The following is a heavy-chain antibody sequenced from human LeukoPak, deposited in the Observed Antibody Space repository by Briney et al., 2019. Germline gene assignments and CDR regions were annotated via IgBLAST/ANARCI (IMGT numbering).Heavy chain of an antibody. CDR2: IWYDGSNK. D-gene: IGHD5-18*01. V-gene: IGHV3-33*01. J-gene: IGHJ4*02. CDR1: GFTFSSYG. CDR3: TRNPRGYIYGFDY. Sequence: GGSLRLSCAASGFTFSSYGMHWVRQAPGKGLEWVAVIWYDGSNKYYADSVKGRFTISRDNSKNSLYLQTNSLRAEDTGVYYCTRNPRGYIYGFDYWGQGTLVTVSS.